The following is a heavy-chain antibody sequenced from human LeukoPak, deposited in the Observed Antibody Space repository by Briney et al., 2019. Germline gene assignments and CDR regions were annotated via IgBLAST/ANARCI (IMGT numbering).Heavy chain of an antibody. J-gene: IGHJ4*02. D-gene: IGHD2-15*01. CDR2: ISYDGSNK. V-gene: IGHV3-30*18. CDR3: AKDCSGGSCNYPYPDY. Sequence: GRPLRLSCAASGFTFSSYGMHWVRQAPGKGLEWVAVISYDGSNKYYADSVKGRFTISRDNSKNTLYLQMNSLRAEDTAVYYCAKDCSGGSCNYPYPDYWGQGTLVTVSS. CDR1: GFTFSSYG.